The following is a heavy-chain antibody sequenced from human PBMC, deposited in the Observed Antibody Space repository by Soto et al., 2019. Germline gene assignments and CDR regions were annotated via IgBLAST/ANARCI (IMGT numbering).Heavy chain of an antibody. CDR2: ISGSGGST. V-gene: IGHV3-23*01. D-gene: IGHD4-4*01. J-gene: IGHJ6*02. CDR1: GFTFSSYA. CDR3: AKAVDVIDYRVLEDYYGMDV. Sequence: PGGSLRLSCAASGFTFSSYAMSWVRQAPGKGLEWVSAISGSGGSTYYADSVKGRFTISRDNSKNTLYLQMNSLRAEDTAVYYCAKAVDVIDYRVLEDYYGMDVWGQGTTVTVSS.